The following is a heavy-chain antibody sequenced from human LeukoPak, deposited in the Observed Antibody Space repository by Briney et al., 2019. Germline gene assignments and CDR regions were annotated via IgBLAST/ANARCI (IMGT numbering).Heavy chain of an antibody. CDR2: TGSSTI. V-gene: IGHV3-48*03. CDR1: QFTFRNYE. J-gene: IGHJ4*02. D-gene: IGHD3-22*01. Sequence: PGGSLRLTCTTSQFTFRNYEVNWVRQAPGKGLEWISFTGSSTIQYADSVTGRFTTSSADAKNSLYLQMNSLRVEDTAVYYCASSKWFYFDSWGQGPLVTVSS. CDR3: ASSKWFYFDS.